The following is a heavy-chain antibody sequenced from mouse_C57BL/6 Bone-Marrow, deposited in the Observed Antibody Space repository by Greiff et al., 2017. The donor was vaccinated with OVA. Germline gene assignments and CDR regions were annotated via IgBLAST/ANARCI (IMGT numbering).Heavy chain of an antibody. J-gene: IGHJ4*01. CDR1: GFTFSSYA. Sequence: EVKLMESGEGLVKPGGSLKLSCAASGFTFSSYAMSWVRHTPEKRLEWVAYISSGGDYIYYADTVKGRFTISRDNARNTLYMQMSSLKSEDTAMYYGTRLLDAMDYWGQGTSVTVSS. D-gene: IGHD2-1*01. CDR2: ISSGGDYI. CDR3: TRLLDAMDY. V-gene: IGHV5-9-1*02.